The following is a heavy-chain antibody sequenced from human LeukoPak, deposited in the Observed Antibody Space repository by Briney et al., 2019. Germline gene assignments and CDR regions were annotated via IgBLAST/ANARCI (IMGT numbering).Heavy chain of an antibody. D-gene: IGHD1-26*01. CDR3: ARDGGSYFWFDP. CDR2: ISSSSSYI. V-gene: IGHV3-21*01. J-gene: IGHJ5*02. CDR1: GFTFSSYS. Sequence: PGGSLRLSCAASGFTFSSYSMNWVRQAPGKWLEWVSSISSSSSYIYYADSVKGRFTISRDNAKNSLYLQMNSLRAEDTAVYYCARDGGSYFWFDPWGQGTLVTVSS.